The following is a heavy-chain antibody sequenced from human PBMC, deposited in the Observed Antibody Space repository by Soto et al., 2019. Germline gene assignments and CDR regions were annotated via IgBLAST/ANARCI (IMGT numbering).Heavy chain of an antibody. CDR2: ITSSGGAT. J-gene: IGHJ4*02. CDR1: GFGFSNYE. Sequence: GGSLRLACAASGFGFSNYEMNWVRQAPGKGLEWVSYITSSGGATMYADSVKGRFTISRDNAKDSLYLQMNSLRVEDTAVYYCARGDCKTSCYIGFWGQGALVTVSS. V-gene: IGHV3-48*03. D-gene: IGHD2-2*02. CDR3: ARGDCKTSCYIGF.